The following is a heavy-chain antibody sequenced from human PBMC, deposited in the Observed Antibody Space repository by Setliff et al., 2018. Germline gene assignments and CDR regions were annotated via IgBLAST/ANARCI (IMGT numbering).Heavy chain of an antibody. D-gene: IGHD3-10*01. J-gene: IGHJ4*02. Sequence: SETLSLTCRVSGDSISDYHWSWIRQPPGQGLEWIGYIYSSGNTNYNPSLKSRVTISFNTSKNQISLKLNSVTPADTAVYYCARGGEFYYGSGTIDYWGQGTLVTVSS. V-gene: IGHV4-59*01. CDR3: ARGGEFYYGSGTIDY. CDR2: IYSSGNT. CDR1: GDSISDYH.